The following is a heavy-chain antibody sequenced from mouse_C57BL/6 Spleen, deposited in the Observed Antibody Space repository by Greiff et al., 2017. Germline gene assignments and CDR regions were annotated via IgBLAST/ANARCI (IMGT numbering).Heavy chain of an antibody. Sequence: QVQLQQPGVELAKPGASVKLSCKASGYTFTSYWMHWVKQRPGQGLEWIGYINPSSGYTKYNQKFKDKATLTADKSSSTSFMQLSSLTYGDSAVYYCAGEASHYYYYDWGTGTTLTASS. CDR3: AGEASHYYYYD. J-gene: IGHJ2*01. D-gene: IGHD3-2*02. CDR2: INPSSGYT. V-gene: IGHV1-7*01. CDR1: GYTFTSYW.